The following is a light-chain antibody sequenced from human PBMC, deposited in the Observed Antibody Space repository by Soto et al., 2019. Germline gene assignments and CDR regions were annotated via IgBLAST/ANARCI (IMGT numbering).Light chain of an antibody. J-gene: IGLJ1*01. CDR3: SSYTSSSTLCV. Sequence: QSVLTQPASVSGSPGQSITISCTGTSSDVGGYNYVSWYQQHPGKAPKLMICDVSNRPSGVSNRFSGSKSGNTASLTISGLQAEDEADYYCSSYTSSSTLCVFGPGTKVTVL. CDR1: SSDVGGYNY. V-gene: IGLV2-14*01. CDR2: DVS.